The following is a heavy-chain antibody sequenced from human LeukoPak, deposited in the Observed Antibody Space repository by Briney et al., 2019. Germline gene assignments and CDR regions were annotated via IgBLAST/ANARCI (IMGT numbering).Heavy chain of an antibody. J-gene: IGHJ5*02. Sequence: GGSLRLSCAASGFTFSSYAMSWVRQAPGKGLEWVSAISGSGGSTYYADSVKGRFTISRDNSKNTLYLQMNSLRAEDTAVYYCARDYYDSSGYHNWFDPWGQGTLVTVSS. CDR2: ISGSGGST. CDR1: GFTFSSYA. V-gene: IGHV3-23*01. CDR3: ARDYYDSSGYHNWFDP. D-gene: IGHD3-22*01.